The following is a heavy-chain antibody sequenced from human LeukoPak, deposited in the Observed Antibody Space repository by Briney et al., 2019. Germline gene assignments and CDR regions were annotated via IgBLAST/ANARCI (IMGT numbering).Heavy chain of an antibody. J-gene: IGHJ5*02. D-gene: IGHD2-2*01. CDR3: AKDNQLNWFDP. CDR1: GFTFSGYS. CDR2: ITSSSSYI. Sequence: GGSLRLSCAASGFTFSGYSMNWVRQAPGKGLEWVSSITSSSSYIYYSDSVKGRFTISRDNAKNSLYLQMNSLRAEDTALYYCAKDNQLNWFDPWGQGTLVTVSS. V-gene: IGHV3-21*04.